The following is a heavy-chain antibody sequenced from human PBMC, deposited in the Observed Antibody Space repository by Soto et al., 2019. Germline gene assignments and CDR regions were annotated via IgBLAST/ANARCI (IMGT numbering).Heavy chain of an antibody. V-gene: IGHV4-39*01. D-gene: IGHD6-13*01. CDR3: ARQLEQQLVHFDY. CDR1: GGPISNSSCC. Sequence: SQTXCLSYTVAGGPISNSSCCWGWIRQPPGKGLEWIGSIYYSGSTYYNPSLKSRVTISVDTSKNQFSLKLSSVTAADTAVYYCARQLEQQLVHFDYWGQGTLVTVIS. CDR2: IYYSGST. J-gene: IGHJ4*02.